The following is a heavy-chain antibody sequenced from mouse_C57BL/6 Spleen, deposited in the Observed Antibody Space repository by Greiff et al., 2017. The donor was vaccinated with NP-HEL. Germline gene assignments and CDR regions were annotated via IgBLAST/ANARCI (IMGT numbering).Heavy chain of an antibody. Sequence: EVKLVESGGGLVQPKGSLTLSCAASGFSFNTYAMNWVRQAPGTGLEWVARIRSKSNNYATYYADSVKDRFTISRDDSESMLYLQMNNLKTEDTAMYYCVRRVYYGNYEDAMDYWGQGTSVTVSS. D-gene: IGHD2-1*01. CDR2: IRSKSNNYAT. CDR3: VRRVYYGNYEDAMDY. V-gene: IGHV10-1*01. J-gene: IGHJ4*01. CDR1: GFSFNTYA.